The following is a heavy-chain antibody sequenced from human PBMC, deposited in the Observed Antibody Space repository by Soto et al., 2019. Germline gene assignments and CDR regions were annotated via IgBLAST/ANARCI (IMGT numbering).Heavy chain of an antibody. CDR1: GGSISSGDYY. V-gene: IGHV4-30-4*01. CDR3: ARGSYYYDSSGYYHY. J-gene: IGHJ4*02. D-gene: IGHD3-22*01. CDR2: IYYSGST. Sequence: QVQLQESGPGLVKPSQTLSLTCTVSGGSISSGDYYWSWIRQPPGKGLEWLGYIYYSGSTYYNPSLKSRVTISVDTSKNQFSLKLSSVTAADTAVYYCARGSYYYDSSGYYHYRGQGTLVTVSS.